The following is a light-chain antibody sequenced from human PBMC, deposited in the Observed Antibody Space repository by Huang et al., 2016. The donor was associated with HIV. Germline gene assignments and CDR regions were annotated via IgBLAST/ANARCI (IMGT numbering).Light chain of an antibody. CDR1: QSISNW. J-gene: IGKJ2*01. Sequence: DIQMTQSPSTLSASVGDRVTITCRASQSISNWLAWSQQKPGKAPKVLIYKASSLESGVPSRFSGSGSGTEFTLTISSLQPDDFATYYCQQYNSYLYSFGQGTKLEIK. CDR2: KAS. V-gene: IGKV1-5*03. CDR3: QQYNSYLYS.